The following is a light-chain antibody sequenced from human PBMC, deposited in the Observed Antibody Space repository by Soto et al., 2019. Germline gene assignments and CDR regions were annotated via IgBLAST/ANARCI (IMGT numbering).Light chain of an antibody. J-gene: IGLJ1*01. CDR1: SRDIGGYNY. CDR2: EVS. V-gene: IGLV2-14*01. CDR3: SSYTSSSTLYV. Sequence: QSALTQPASVSGSPGQSITISCTGTSRDIGGYNYVSWYQQHPGKAPKLMIYEVSNRPSGVSNRFSGSKSGNTASLTISGLQAEDEADYYCSSYTSSSTLYVFGTGT.